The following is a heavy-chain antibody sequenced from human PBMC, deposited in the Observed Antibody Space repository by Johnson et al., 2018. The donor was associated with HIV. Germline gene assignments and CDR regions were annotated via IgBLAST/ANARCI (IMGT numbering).Heavy chain of an antibody. V-gene: IGHV3-11*04. CDR1: GFTVSSNY. CDR2: ISSSGSTI. D-gene: IGHD6-13*01. Sequence: QVLLVESGGGLVKPGGSMRLSCAASGFTVSSNYMSWVRQAPGKGLEWVSYISSSGSTIYYADSVKGRFTISRDNAKNAPYLQMNSLRAEDTAVYYCASITTRAAAGRGAFDIWGQGTMVTVSS. J-gene: IGHJ3*02. CDR3: ASITTRAAAGRGAFDI.